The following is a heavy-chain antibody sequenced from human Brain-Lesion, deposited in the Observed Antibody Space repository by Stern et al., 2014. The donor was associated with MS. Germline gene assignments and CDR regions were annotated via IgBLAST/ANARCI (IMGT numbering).Heavy chain of an antibody. J-gene: IGHJ5*02. CDR2: VSYDGSNK. Sequence: VQLVESGGGVVQPGRPLRLSCVASGFTFGSCAMHWVRQAPGKGLEWVAGVSYDGSNKYYADSVTGRFNTTRDNSTHTLFMHSSSLRPEETAVYYCAKDRQYLTYFFDHWGQGSLVTVSS. CDR1: GFTFGSCA. V-gene: IGHV3-30*18. D-gene: IGHD2/OR15-2a*01. CDR3: AKDRQYLTYFFDH.